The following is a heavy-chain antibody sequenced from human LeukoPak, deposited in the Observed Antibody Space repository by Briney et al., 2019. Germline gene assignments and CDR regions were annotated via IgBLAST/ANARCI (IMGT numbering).Heavy chain of an antibody. CDR3: ASRGCSGGSCYSDY. V-gene: IGHV4-34*01. J-gene: IGHJ4*02. CDR1: GGSFSGYY. D-gene: IGHD2-15*01. CDR2: INHSGST. Sequence: SETLSLTCAVYGGSFSGYYWSWIRQPPGKGLEWIGEINHSGSTNYNPSLKSRVTISVGTSKNQFSLKLSSVTAADTAVYYCASRGCSGGSCYSDYWGQGTLVTVSS.